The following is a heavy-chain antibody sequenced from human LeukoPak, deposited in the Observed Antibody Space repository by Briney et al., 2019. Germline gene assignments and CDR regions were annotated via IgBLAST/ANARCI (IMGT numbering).Heavy chain of an antibody. Sequence: GGSLRLSCAASGFTVSSNYMSWVRQAPGKGLEWVSVIYSGGSTYYADSVKGRFTISGDNSKNTLYLQMNSLRAEDTAVYYCARDSSSTHYYYYYMDVWGKGTTVTVSS. CDR1: GFTVSSNY. CDR2: IYSGGST. CDR3: ARDSSSTHYYYYYMDV. J-gene: IGHJ6*03. V-gene: IGHV3-53*01. D-gene: IGHD6-6*01.